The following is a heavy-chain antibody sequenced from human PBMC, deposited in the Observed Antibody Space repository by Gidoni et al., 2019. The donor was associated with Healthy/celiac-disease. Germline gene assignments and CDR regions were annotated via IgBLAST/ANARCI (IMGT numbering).Heavy chain of an antibody. Sequence: QLQLQESGPGLVKPSETLSLTCTVSGGSISSSSYYWGWIRQPPGKGLEWIGSIYYSGSTYYNPSLKSRVTISVDTSKNQFSLKLSSVTAADTAVYYCARGYSYGYVWFDPWGQGTLVTVSS. D-gene: IGHD5-18*01. CDR3: ARGYSYGYVWFDP. CDR2: IYYSGST. J-gene: IGHJ5*02. CDR1: GGSISSSSYY. V-gene: IGHV4-39*01.